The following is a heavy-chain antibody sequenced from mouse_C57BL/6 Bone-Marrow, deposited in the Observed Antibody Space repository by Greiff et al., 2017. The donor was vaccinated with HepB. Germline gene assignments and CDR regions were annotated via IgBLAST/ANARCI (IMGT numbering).Heavy chain of an antibody. Sequence: EVKLVESGPELVKPGASVKISCKASGYSFTGYYMNWVKQSPEKSLEWIGEINPSTGGTTYNQKFKAKATLTVDKSSSTAYMQLKSLTSEDSAVYYCARDYGSTFYWYFDVWGTGTTVTVSS. CDR1: GYSFTGYY. V-gene: IGHV1-42*01. J-gene: IGHJ1*03. CDR2: INPSTGGT. D-gene: IGHD1-1*01. CDR3: ARDYGSTFYWYFDV.